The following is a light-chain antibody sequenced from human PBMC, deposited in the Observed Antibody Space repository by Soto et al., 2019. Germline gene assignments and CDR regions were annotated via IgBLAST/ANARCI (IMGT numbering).Light chain of an antibody. CDR3: AAWDDSLKGFV. CDR2: TNN. V-gene: IGLV1-44*01. CDR1: SSNIGTNY. Sequence: QSVLTQPPSASGTPGLRVTISCSGSSSNIGTNYVNWYQQVPGAAPDLLIHTNNQRPSGVPDRFSASKSGASASLAISGLQSEDETDYYWAAWDDSLKGFVFGTGTKVTVL. J-gene: IGLJ1*01.